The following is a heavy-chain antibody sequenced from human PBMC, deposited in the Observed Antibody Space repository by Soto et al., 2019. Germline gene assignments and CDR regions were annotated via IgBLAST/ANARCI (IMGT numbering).Heavy chain of an antibody. CDR2: IYYSGST. D-gene: IGHD3-10*01. CDR1: GGSISSGGYY. V-gene: IGHV4-31*03. Sequence: QVQLQESGPGLVKPSQTLSLTCTVSGGSISSGGYYWSWIRQHPGKGLEWIGYIYYSGSTYYNPSLKSRVTISVDTSKNQFSLKLSSVTAADTAVYYCARFGSYGSGSYYQGPDAFDIWGQGTMVTVSS. J-gene: IGHJ3*02. CDR3: ARFGSYGSGSYYQGPDAFDI.